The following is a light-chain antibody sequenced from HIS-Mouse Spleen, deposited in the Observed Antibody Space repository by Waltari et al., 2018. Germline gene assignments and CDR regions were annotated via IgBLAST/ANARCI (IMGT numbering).Light chain of an antibody. Sequence: ISCSGSSSNIGSNTVNWYQQLPGTAPKLHIYSNNQRPSGVPDRFSGSKSGTSASLAISGLQSEDEADYYCAAWDDSLNGVVFGGGTKLTVL. CDR1: SSNIGSNT. J-gene: IGLJ2*01. CDR2: SNN. CDR3: AAWDDSLNGVV. V-gene: IGLV1-44*01.